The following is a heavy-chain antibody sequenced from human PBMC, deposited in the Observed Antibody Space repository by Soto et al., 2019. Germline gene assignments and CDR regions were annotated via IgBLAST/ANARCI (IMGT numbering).Heavy chain of an antibody. D-gene: IGHD2-21*02. Sequence: NPSETLSLTCTVSGGSISSYYWSWIRQPPGKGLEWIGYIYYSGSTNYNPSLKSRVTISVDTSKNQFSLKLSSVTAADTAVYYCARHLPYCGGDCYSLDYWGQGTLVTVSS. V-gene: IGHV4-59*01. CDR3: ARHLPYCGGDCYSLDY. J-gene: IGHJ4*02. CDR2: IYYSGST. CDR1: GGSISSYY.